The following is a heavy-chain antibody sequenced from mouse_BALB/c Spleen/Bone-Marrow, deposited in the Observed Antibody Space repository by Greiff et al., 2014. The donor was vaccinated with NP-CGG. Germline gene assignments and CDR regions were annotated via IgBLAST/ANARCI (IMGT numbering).Heavy chain of an antibody. Sequence: EVQLQQSGPELVKSGASVKMSCKASGYTFTSYVMHWVKQKPGQGLEWIGFINPFNGGAKYNEKFRGKATLTSDKSSSTAYMELSSLTSEDSAVYYCAGPAWFAYWGRGTLVTVSA. CDR2: INPFNGGA. J-gene: IGHJ3*01. CDR1: GYTFTSYV. V-gene: IGHV1-14*01. CDR3: AGPAWFAY.